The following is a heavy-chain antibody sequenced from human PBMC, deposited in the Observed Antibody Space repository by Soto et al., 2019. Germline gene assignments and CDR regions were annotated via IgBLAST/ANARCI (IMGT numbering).Heavy chain of an antibody. J-gene: IGHJ4*02. CDR2: INPNSGDT. Sequence: QVKLVQSGAEVKKLGASVKVSCKTSGYTFTGYYMHWVRQAPGQGLEWMGWINPNSGDTSYAQKFQGRVTMTRDTSISTIYIELNRLRSDDTAVYYCARDSSGFLDFWGQGVLVTVSS. CDR1: GYTFTGYY. CDR3: ARDSSGFLDF. V-gene: IGHV1-2*02. D-gene: IGHD3-22*01.